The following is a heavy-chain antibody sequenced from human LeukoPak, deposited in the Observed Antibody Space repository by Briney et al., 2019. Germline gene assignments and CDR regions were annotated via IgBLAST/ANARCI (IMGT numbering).Heavy chain of an antibody. CDR3: AKDLSGSGSYYNVNWFDP. J-gene: IGHJ5*02. CDR2: ISGSGGST. Sequence: PGGSLRLSCAASGFTFSSYAMSWVRQAPGKGLEWFSAISGSGGSTYYADSVKGRFTISRDNSKNTLYLQMNSLRAEDTAVYYCAKDLSGSGSYYNVNWFDPWGQGTLVTVSS. D-gene: IGHD3-10*01. V-gene: IGHV3-23*01. CDR1: GFTFSSYA.